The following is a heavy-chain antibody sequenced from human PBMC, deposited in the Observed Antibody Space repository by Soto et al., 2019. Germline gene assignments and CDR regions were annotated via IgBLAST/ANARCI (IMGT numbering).Heavy chain of an antibody. CDR1: GGSISSDDYY. CDR3: ARDSGLAVAGTWFDP. V-gene: IGHV4-31*03. J-gene: IGHJ5*02. D-gene: IGHD6-19*01. Sequence: QVQLQESGPGLVKPSQTLSLTCTVSGGSISSDDYYWSWIRQHPRKGLEWIGYIYYSGSTYYNPSLKSRVTISIDTSKNQFSLKLSSVTAADTAVYYCARDSGLAVAGTWFDPWGQGTLVTVSS. CDR2: IYYSGST.